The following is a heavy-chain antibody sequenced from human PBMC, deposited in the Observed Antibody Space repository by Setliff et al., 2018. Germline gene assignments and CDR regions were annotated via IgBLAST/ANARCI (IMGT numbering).Heavy chain of an antibody. Sequence: GGSLRLSCAASGFVFGTYGMHWVRQAPGKGLDWVASVRFDGSYKVYADSVKGRFTISRDNSENALFLQMTSLRPEDTGIYYCAKVKKPLIRGSGFDYWGRGTLVTVSS. V-gene: IGHV3-30*02. CDR2: VRFDGSYK. D-gene: IGHD2-8*01. CDR3: AKVKKPLIRGSGFDY. J-gene: IGHJ4*02. CDR1: GFVFGTYG.